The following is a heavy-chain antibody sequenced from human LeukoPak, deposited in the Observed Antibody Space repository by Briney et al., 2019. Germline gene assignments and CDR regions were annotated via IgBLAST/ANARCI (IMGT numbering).Heavy chain of an antibody. CDR1: GGSISSYY. CDR3: ARDPASIGGSSWYSVDYYYYYMDV. Sequence: PSETLSLTCTVSGGSISSYYWSWIRQPPGKGLEWIGYIYYSGSTNYNPSLKSRVTISVDTSKNQFSLKLSSVTAADTAVYYCARDPASIGGSSWYSVDYYYYYMDVWGKGTTVTVSS. V-gene: IGHV4-59*01. CDR2: IYYSGST. D-gene: IGHD6-13*01. J-gene: IGHJ6*03.